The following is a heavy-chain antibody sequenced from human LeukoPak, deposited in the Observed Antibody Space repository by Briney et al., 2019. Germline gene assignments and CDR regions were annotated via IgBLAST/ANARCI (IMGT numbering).Heavy chain of an antibody. J-gene: IGHJ4*02. CDR3: TRDRSRAEDD. CDR2: INQGGSGK. D-gene: IGHD1-14*01. Sequence: GGSLRLSCAASGFTFSGHWMSWVRQAPGKGLEWVANINQGGSGKYYVDSVKGRFTISRDNANNLLYLQMNSLRGEDTAVYYCTRDRSRAEDDWGQGTLVTDSS. V-gene: IGHV3-7*01. CDR1: GFTFSGHW.